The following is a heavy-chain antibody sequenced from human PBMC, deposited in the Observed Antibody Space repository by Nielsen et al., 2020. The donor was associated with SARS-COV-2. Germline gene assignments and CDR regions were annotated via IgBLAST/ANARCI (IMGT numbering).Heavy chain of an antibody. CDR3: ARDNFGSGGTASYGTDV. CDR1: GYRFTRYA. Sequence: ASVKVSCKASGYRFTRYALNWVRQATGEGPEWMGWINTSTGKPTYAQAFTGRFVFSLDTSVSTAYLQISSLKAEDSAVYYCARDNFGSGGTASYGTDVWGQGTTVTVSS. D-gene: IGHD3-10*01. J-gene: IGHJ6*02. CDR2: INTSTGKP. V-gene: IGHV7-4-1*02.